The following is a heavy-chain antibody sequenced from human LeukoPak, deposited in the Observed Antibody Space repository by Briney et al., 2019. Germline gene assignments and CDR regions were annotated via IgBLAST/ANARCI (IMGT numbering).Heavy chain of an antibody. Sequence: ASVKVSCKASGYTFTSYGISWVRQAPGQGLEWMGWIRVYNGDTNYAQKLQGRVTMTTDTSTSTAYMELRSLRSDDTAVYYCATGYCSSTNCRIDYWGQGTLVSVSS. CDR3: ATGYCSSTNCRIDY. J-gene: IGHJ4*02. CDR1: GYTFTSYG. V-gene: IGHV1-18*01. D-gene: IGHD2-2*03. CDR2: IRVYNGDT.